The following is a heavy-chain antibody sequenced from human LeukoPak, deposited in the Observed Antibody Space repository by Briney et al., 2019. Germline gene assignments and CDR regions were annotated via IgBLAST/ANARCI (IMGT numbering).Heavy chain of an antibody. J-gene: IGHJ4*02. D-gene: IGHD4-17*01. Sequence: KSGESLRLSCEASGFTFSDYYMSWIRQAPGKGLEWLSYISGSTTTIYYADSVKGRFTISRDNAKKSLYLQMNSLRADDTAVYYCARDVDDYDHHRGDFWGQGTLVTVSS. CDR1: GFTFSDYY. CDR2: ISGSTTTI. CDR3: ARDVDDYDHHRGDF. V-gene: IGHV3-11*01.